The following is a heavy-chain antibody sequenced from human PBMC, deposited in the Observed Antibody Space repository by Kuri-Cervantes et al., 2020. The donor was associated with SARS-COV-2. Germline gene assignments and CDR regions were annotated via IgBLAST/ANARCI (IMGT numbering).Heavy chain of an antibody. V-gene: IGHV3-30*02. CDR2: IWYDGSNK. CDR3: VKAYTSSWSGSRAFDI. CDR1: GFTFSSYG. Sequence: GGSLRLSCAASGFTFSSYGMHWVRQAPGKGLEWVAVIWYDGSNKYYADSVKGRFTISRDNSKNMLYLHMSSLRPEDTAVYYCVKAYTSSWSGSRAFDIWGQVTMVTVSS. D-gene: IGHD6-13*01. J-gene: IGHJ3*02.